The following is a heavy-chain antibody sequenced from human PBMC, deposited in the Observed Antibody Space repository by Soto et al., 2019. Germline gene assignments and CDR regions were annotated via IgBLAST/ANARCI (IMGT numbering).Heavy chain of an antibody. CDR3: ARESEDLTSNFDY. CDR2: ISSTTNYI. J-gene: IGHJ4*02. CDR1: GFTFTRYS. Sequence: GGSLRLSCAASGFTFTRYSMNWVRQAPGKGLEWVSSISSTTNYIYYGDSMKGRFTISRDNAKNSLYLEMNSLRAEDTAAYYCARESEDLTSNFDYWGQGTLVTVSS. V-gene: IGHV3-21*06.